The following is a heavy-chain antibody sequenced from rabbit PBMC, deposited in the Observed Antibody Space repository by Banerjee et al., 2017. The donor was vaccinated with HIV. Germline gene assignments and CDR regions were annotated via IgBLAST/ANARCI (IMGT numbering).Heavy chain of an antibody. V-gene: IGHV1S40*01. CDR1: GFSFSSGYY. D-gene: IGHD2-1*01. CDR2: IGIGSGNT. J-gene: IGHJ4*01. Sequence: QSLEESGGDLVKPGASLTLTCTASGFSFSSGYYMCWVRQAPGKGLEWIGCIGIGSGNTYYATWAKGRFTISKTSSTTVTLQMTSLTAADTATYFCARGGYDENYFNLWGPGTLVTVS. CDR3: ARGGYDENYFNL.